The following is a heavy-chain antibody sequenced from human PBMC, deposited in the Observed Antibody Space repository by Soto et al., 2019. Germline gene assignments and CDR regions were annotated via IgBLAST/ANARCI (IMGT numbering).Heavy chain of an antibody. Sequence: SETLSLTCAVYGGSFSGYYWSWIRQPPGKGLEWIGEINHSGSTNYNPSLKSRVTISVDTSKNQFSLKLSSVTAADTAVYYCARGPYDFWSGYQYNWFDPWGQGTLVTVSS. CDR2: INHSGST. CDR1: GGSFSGYY. V-gene: IGHV4-34*01. CDR3: ARGPYDFWSGYQYNWFDP. D-gene: IGHD3-3*01. J-gene: IGHJ5*02.